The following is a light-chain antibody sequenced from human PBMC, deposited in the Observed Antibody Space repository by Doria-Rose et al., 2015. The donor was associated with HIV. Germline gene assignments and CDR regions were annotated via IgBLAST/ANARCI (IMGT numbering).Light chain of an antibody. CDR2: AAS. Sequence: DIRVTQSPSSLSASIGDRVTITCRASQTVSTYLNWFQQEPGKAPKLLIYAASRLQSGVPSGFSGSGSGTDFTLTFSGLQPGDFATYYCQQTYSSPPWTFGQGTKVEMK. CDR1: QTVSTY. J-gene: IGKJ1*01. V-gene: IGKV1-39*01. CDR3: QQTYSSPPWT.